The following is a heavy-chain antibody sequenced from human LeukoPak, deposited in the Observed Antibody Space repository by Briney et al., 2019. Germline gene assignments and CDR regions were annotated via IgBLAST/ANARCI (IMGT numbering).Heavy chain of an antibody. CDR1: RFSFSSYA. CDR3: AKVYRAHGDYHAFDV. J-gene: IGHJ3*01. V-gene: IGHV3-23*01. CDR2: ISGSGSST. Sequence: GGSLGLSCAASRFSFSSYAMSWVRQAPGKGLEWVSSISGSGSSTYYADSVKDRFTISRDNSKNTLYLQMNSLRAEDTAVNYCAKVYRAHGDYHAFDVWGQGTMVTVSS. D-gene: IGHD4-17*01.